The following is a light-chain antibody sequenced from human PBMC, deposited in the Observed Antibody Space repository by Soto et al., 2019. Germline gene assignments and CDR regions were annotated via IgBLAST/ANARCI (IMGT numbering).Light chain of an antibody. J-gene: IGLJ2*01. CDR1: SSNIGSNC. CDR2: TNN. Sequence: QAVVTQPPSASGTAGQRVTISCSGSSSNIGSNCVYWYQQLPGTAPKLLIYTNNQRPSGVPDRFSGSKSGTSASLAISVLRSEDEAEYNCAASEDSLSGVVFVGGTKLTVL. CDR3: AASEDSLSGVV. V-gene: IGLV1-47*01.